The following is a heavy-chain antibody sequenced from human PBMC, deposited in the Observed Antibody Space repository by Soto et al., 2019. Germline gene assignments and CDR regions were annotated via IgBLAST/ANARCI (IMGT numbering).Heavy chain of an antibody. D-gene: IGHD3-3*01. Sequence: ASVKVSCKASGYTFTSYGISWVRQAPGQGLEWMGWISACNGNTNYAQKLQGRVTMTSDTSTSTAYMELRSLRSDDTAVYYCAIIAPSITIFGVASDAFDIWGQGTMVPVSS. CDR3: AIIAPSITIFGVASDAFDI. CDR2: ISACNGNT. V-gene: IGHV1-18*01. J-gene: IGHJ3*02. CDR1: GYTFTSYG.